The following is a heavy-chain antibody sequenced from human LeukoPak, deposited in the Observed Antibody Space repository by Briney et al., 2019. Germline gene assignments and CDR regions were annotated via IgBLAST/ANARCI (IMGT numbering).Heavy chain of an antibody. CDR2: IYYSGST. D-gene: IGHD6-13*01. J-gene: IGHJ5*02. CDR1: GGSISSYY. CDR3: ARSGGGSSWYGDDP. Sequence: SETLSLTCTVSGGSISSYYWSWIRQPPEKGLEWIGYIYYSGSTNYNPSLKSRVTISVDTSKNQFPLKLSSVTAADTAVYYCARSGGGSSWYGDDPWGQGTLVTVSS. V-gene: IGHV4-59*01.